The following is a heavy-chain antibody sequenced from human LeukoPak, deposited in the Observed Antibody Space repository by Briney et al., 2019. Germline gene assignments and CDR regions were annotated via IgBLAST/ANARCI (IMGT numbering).Heavy chain of an antibody. Sequence: GGSLRLSCAASGFTFSSYAMSWVRQSPGKGLEWVSAISGSGGNTYSADSVKGRCTISRDNSKKTLFLHMNSLRAEDTAVYYCPKIFYVGGIYRYSYFATWGQEPWSPSPQ. CDR3: PKIFYVGGIYRYSYFAT. D-gene: IGHD3-16*02. V-gene: IGHV3-23*01. CDR2: ISGSGGNT. J-gene: IGHJ5*01. CDR1: GFTFSSYA.